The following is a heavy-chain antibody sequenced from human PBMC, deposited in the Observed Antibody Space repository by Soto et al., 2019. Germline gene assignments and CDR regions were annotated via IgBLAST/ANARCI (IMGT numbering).Heavy chain of an antibody. D-gene: IGHD6-13*01. CDR3: ARDRTPGIVSSWYWSGGMDV. Sequence: QVQLVQSGAEVKKPGASVKVSCKASGYTFTSYYMHWVRQAPGQGLEWMGIINPSGGSTSYAQKCEGRVTMTRDTSTSTVYMELSSLRSEDTAVYYCARDRTPGIVSSWYWSGGMDVWGQGTTVTVSS. J-gene: IGHJ6*02. CDR2: INPSGGST. CDR1: GYTFTSYY. V-gene: IGHV1-46*03.